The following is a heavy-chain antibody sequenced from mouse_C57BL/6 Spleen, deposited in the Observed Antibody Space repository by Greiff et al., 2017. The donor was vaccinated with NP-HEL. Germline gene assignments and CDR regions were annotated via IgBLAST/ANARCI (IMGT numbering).Heavy chain of an antibody. V-gene: IGHV1-64*01. CDR3: AREEGYYDYDGAGFAY. D-gene: IGHD2-4*01. Sequence: QVQLQQPGAELVKPGASVKLSCKASGYTFTSYWMHWVKQRPGQGLEWIGMIHPNSGSTNYNEKFKSKATLTVDKSSSTAYMQLSSLTSEDSAVYYCAREEGYYDYDGAGFAYWGQGTLVTVSA. J-gene: IGHJ3*01. CDR1: GYTFTSYW. CDR2: IHPNSGST.